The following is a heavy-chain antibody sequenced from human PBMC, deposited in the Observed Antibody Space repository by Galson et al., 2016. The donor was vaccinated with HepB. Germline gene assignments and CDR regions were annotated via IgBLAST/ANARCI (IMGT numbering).Heavy chain of an antibody. V-gene: IGHV6-1*01. Sequence: CAISGDSVSRYSAAWNWIRQSPSRGLEWLGRTYCRSSCNNEYAVSVKSRINIEPDTSKNQLSLQLNSVTPEDTAIYYRATGRDNAFDIWGQGTVVIVSS. CDR3: ATGRDNAFDI. D-gene: IGHD2-8*02. CDR1: GDSVSRYSAA. J-gene: IGHJ3*02. CDR2: TYCRSSCNN.